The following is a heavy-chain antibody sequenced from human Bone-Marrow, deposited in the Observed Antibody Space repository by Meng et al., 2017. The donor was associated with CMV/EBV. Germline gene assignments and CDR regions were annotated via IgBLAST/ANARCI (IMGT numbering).Heavy chain of an antibody. CDR3: AKDLGAYTNSGWFDP. CDR1: GFTFNRSG. CDR2: IRYDGSNK. V-gene: IGHV3-30*02. D-gene: IGHD4-11*01. J-gene: IGHJ5*02. Sequence: GGSLRLSCAASGFTFNRSGMHWVRQAPGKGWEWVAFIRYDGSNKDYGDSVKGRFTISRDNSKNTLYLQMNSLRTEDTAVYHCAKDLGAYTNSGWFDPWGQGTLVTASS.